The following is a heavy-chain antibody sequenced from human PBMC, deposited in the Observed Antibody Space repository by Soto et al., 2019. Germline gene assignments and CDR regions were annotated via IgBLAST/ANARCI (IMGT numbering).Heavy chain of an antibody. CDR2: IHYSGST. V-gene: IGHV4-59*08. D-gene: IGHD6-25*01. CDR3: ARQVSSAWPPYYYDMDV. Sequence: QVQLQESGPGLVKPSETLSLTCTVSGGSISSYFWSWIRQPPGRGLEWIGHIHYSGSTNYNPSLKSRVTISVDTSKNQVSLKLSSVTAADTVMYFCARQVSSAWPPYYYDMDVWGQGTTVTVSS. J-gene: IGHJ6*02. CDR1: GGSISSYF.